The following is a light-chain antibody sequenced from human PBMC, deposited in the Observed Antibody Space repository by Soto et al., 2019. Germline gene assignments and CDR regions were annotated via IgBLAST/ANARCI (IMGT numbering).Light chain of an antibody. CDR2: YAS. J-gene: IGKJ1*01. CDR1: QSLRSG. CDR3: QQYNNWPQT. Sequence: ETMMTQSPDTLSVSLGERATLSCRASQSLRSGRAWYPQKPCHAPSLLIYYASTRATVIPARFSGSGSGTDFTLSISGQQSEDFAVYSCQQYNNWPQTFGQGTKGDIK. V-gene: IGKV3-15*01.